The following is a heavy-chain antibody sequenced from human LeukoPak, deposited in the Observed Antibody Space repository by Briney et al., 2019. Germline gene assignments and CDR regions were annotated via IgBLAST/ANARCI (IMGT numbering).Heavy chain of an antibody. CDR2: IWYDGSNK. J-gene: IGHJ6*02. CDR1: GFTSTSYG. V-gene: IGHV3-33*01. CDR3: ARDLAAPYYYYYYGMDV. D-gene: IGHD6-6*01. Sequence: RGSLRLSCAASGFTSTSYGMHWVRQAPGKGLEWVAVIWYDGSNKYYADSVKGRFTLSRDNSKNTLYLQMNSLRAEDTAVYYCARDLAAPYYYYYYGMDVWGQGTTVTVSS.